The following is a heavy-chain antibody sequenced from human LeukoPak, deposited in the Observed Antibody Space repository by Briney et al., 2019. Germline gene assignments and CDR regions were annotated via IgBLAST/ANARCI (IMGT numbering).Heavy chain of an antibody. CDR2: INPDGRST. J-gene: IGHJ4*02. CDR3: AKLNNVVVPAAIRGLYYFDY. V-gene: IGHV3-74*01. D-gene: IGHD2-2*02. Sequence: PGGSLRLSCAASGFTFSRYWMHWVSQAPGKGLVWVSRINPDGRSTTYADSAKGRFTISRDNAKNTLYLQMNSLRAEDTAVYYCAKLNNVVVPAAIRGLYYFDYWGQGTLVTVSS. CDR1: GFTFSRYW.